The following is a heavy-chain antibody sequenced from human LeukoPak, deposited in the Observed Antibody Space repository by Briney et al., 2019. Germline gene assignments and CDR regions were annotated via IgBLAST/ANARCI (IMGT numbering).Heavy chain of an antibody. V-gene: IGHV3-9*01. CDR2: ISWNSDTT. J-gene: IGHJ4*02. D-gene: IGHD3-10*01. CDR1: GFTFDDFT. Sequence: GGSLRLSCAAYGFTFDDFTMHWVRQSPGRGLEWVSGISWNSDTTAYADSVKGRFTISRDNANKSLYLLMNSLRSEDTAFYYCAKAPHYYTSATYWDYFENWGQGSLVTVSS. CDR3: AKAPHYYTSATYWDYFEN.